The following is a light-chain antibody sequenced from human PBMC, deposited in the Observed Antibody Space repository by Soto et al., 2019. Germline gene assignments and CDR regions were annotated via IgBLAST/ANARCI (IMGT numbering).Light chain of an antibody. J-gene: IGKJ2*01. CDR3: QHYNSGTV. CDR1: QSISPW. Sequence: DIQMTQSPSTLSASVGDRVTITCRASQSISPWLAWYQQKPGKAPKLLIQKASSLESGVPARFSGSGSGTEFTLTLSNLQADDLATYYCQHYNSGTVFGQGTKLEI. V-gene: IGKV1-5*03. CDR2: KAS.